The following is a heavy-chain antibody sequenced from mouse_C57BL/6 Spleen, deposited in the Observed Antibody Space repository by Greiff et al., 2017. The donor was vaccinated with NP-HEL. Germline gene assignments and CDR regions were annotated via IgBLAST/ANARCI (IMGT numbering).Heavy chain of an antibody. D-gene: IGHD1-1*01. CDR3: ARRGDYYGSSYGGYFDV. CDR1: GFTFSDYG. Sequence: EVKLMESGGGLVKPGGSLKLSCAASGFTFSDYGMHWVRQAPEKGLEWVAYISSGSSTIYYADTVNGRFTISRDNAKNTLFLQMTSLRSEDTAMYYCARRGDYYGSSYGGYFDVWGTGTTVTVSS. V-gene: IGHV5-17*01. J-gene: IGHJ1*03. CDR2: ISSGSSTI.